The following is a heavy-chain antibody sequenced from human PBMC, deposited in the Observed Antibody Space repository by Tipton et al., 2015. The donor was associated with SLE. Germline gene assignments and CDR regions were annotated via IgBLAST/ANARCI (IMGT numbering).Heavy chain of an antibody. CDR3: ARAGYSSSSGPFDY. V-gene: IGHV4-34*01. CDR2: INHSGST. Sequence: TLSLTCAVYGGSFSGYYWSWIRQPPGKGLELIGEINHSGSTNYNPSLKSRVTISVDTSKNQFSLKLSSVTAADTAVYYCARAGYSSSSGPFDYWGQGTLVTVSS. J-gene: IGHJ4*02. CDR1: GGSFSGYY. D-gene: IGHD6-6*01.